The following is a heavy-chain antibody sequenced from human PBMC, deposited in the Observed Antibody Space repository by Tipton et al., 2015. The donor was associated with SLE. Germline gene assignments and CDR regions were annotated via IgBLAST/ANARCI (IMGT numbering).Heavy chain of an antibody. CDR1: GITFSRYW. CDR3: ARHGVEPGRELLLPPYMDV. J-gene: IGHJ6*03. Sequence: SLRLSCAASGITFSRYWMSWVRQAPGKGLEWVANIKQDGSEKYYVDSVKGRFTISRDSAKNSLYLQMNSLRAEDTAVYYCARHGVEPGRELLLPPYMDVWGKGTTVTVSS. CDR2: IKQDGSEK. V-gene: IGHV3-7*01. D-gene: IGHD1-26*01.